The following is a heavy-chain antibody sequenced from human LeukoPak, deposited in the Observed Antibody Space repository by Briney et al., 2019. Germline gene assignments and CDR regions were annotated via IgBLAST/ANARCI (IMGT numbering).Heavy chain of an antibody. D-gene: IGHD3-22*01. V-gene: IGHV3-23*01. J-gene: IGHJ3*02. Sequence: PGGSLRLSCAASGFIFTSYAMSWVRQAPGKGLGWVSAISSSGGSTYYADSMKGRFTISRDNSKKMLYLQMSSLRAEDTAVYYCAKPSSGYTSFHIWGQGTMVTVSS. CDR1: GFIFTSYA. CDR3: AKPSSGYTSFHI. CDR2: ISSSGGST.